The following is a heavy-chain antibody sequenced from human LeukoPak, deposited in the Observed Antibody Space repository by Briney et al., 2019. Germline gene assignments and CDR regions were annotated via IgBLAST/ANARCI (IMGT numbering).Heavy chain of an antibody. V-gene: IGHV3-30*18. J-gene: IGHJ4*02. CDR1: GFSFDDYV. D-gene: IGHD3-16*02. CDR3: AKVWRDDHISGSYRGLDH. Sequence: GRSLRLSCAASGFSFDDYVMDWVRQAPGKGLEWVAGISYDGNNKYYADHVKGRFTISRDNSKNTLYLQMNSLRVEDTAIYFCAKVWRDDHISGSYRGLDHWGQGTLVSVSS. CDR2: ISYDGNNK.